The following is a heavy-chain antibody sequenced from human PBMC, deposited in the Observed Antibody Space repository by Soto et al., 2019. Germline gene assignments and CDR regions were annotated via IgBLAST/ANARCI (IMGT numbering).Heavy chain of an antibody. CDR3: ARDGSAGTDDYGMDV. D-gene: IGHD1-1*01. Sequence: SETLSLTCTVSGGSISSGDYYWSWIRQPPGKGLEWIGYIYYSGSTYYNPSLKSRVTISVDTSKNQFSLKLSSVTAADTAVYYCARDGSAGTDDYGMDVWGQGTTVTVS. J-gene: IGHJ6*02. CDR2: IYYSGST. V-gene: IGHV4-30-4*01. CDR1: GGSISSGDYY.